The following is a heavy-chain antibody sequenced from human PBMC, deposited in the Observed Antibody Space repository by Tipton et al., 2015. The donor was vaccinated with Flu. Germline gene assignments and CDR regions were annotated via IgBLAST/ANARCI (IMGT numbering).Heavy chain of an antibody. CDR1: GYSISSNYY. V-gene: IGHV4-38-2*01. J-gene: IGHJ4*02. CDR3: ARHTGDSVRGVIDY. CDR2: ISHSGRT. Sequence: TLSLTCAVSGYSISSNYYWGWIRQPPGKGLEWIGSISHSGRTYYKPSLKSRVTVSLDTSKNQFSLNLRFVTAADTAVYYCARHTGDSVRGVIDYWGQGTLVTVSS. D-gene: IGHD3-10*02.